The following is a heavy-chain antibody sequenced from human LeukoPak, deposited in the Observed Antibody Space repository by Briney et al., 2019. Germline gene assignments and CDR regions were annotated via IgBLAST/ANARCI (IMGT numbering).Heavy chain of an antibody. CDR2: IYSGGST. V-gene: IGHV3-66*01. J-gene: IGHJ4*02. Sequence: PGGSLRLSCAASGFTVSSNHMSWVRQAPGKGLEWVSVIYSGGSTYYADSVKGRFTISRDNSKNTLYLQMNSLRAEDTAVYYCARGPDYYDSSGYSYFDYWGQGTPVTVSS. CDR1: GFTVSSNH. D-gene: IGHD3-22*01. CDR3: ARGPDYYDSSGYSYFDY.